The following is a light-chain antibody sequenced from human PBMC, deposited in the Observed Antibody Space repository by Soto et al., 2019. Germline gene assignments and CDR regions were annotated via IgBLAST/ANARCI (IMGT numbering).Light chain of an antibody. J-gene: IGLJ2*01. CDR3: LLSFSGVEV. CDR2: DTS. CDR1: TGAVTSGHY. Sequence: QAVVTQEPSLTVSPGGTVTLTCGSSTGAVTSGHYPYWFQLRPGQAPRTLISDTSNRHSWTPARFSGSLLGGKAALTLSGAQPEDEADYYCLLSFSGVEVFGGGTKLTVL. V-gene: IGLV7-46*01.